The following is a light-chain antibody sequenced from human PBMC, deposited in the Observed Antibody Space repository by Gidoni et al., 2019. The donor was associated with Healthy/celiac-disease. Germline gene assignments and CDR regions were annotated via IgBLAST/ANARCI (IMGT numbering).Light chain of an antibody. CDR3: QQRSNWPLT. CDR1: QSVSSY. V-gene: IGKV3-11*01. Sequence: ELVLTQSPATLSLSPGERATLSCRASQSVSSYLAWYQQKPGQAPRLLIYEASNRATGIPARFSGSWSGTDFTLTISSLEPEDFAVYYCQQRSNWPLTFGPGTKVDIK. CDR2: EAS. J-gene: IGKJ3*01.